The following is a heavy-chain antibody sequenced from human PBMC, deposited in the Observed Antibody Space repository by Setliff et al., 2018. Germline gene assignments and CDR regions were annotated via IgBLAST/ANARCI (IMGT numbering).Heavy chain of an antibody. Sequence: ASVKVYCKASGYTFTNYAMTWMRQAPGQGLEYMGWINTNTGNPIYAQGFTGRFVFSFDTSVSTAYLQISSLKSEDTAVYYCARGSRFGTIVYKGDYYMDVWGKGTTVTVSS. D-gene: IGHD3-10*01. CDR3: ARGSRFGTIVYKGDYYMDV. CDR2: INTNTGNP. J-gene: IGHJ6*03. V-gene: IGHV7-4-1*02. CDR1: GYTFTNYA.